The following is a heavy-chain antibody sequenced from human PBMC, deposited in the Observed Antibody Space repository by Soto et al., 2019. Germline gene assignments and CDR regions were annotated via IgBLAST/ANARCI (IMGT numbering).Heavy chain of an antibody. CDR1: GYTFTSYG. Sequence: QVQLVQSGAEVKKPGASVKVSCKASGYTFTSYGISWVRQAPGQGLEWMGWISAYNGNTNYAQTLQGRGTMTTDTATSNDYMGLGSLRSDATGVDYCARGTLYSSGWGGGNWFDPWGQGTLVTVSS. D-gene: IGHD6-19*01. CDR2: ISAYNGNT. CDR3: ARGTLYSSGWGGGNWFDP. V-gene: IGHV1-18*04. J-gene: IGHJ5*02.